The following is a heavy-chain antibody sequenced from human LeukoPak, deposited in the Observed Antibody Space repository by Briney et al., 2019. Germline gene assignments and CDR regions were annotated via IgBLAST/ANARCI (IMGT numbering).Heavy chain of an antibody. CDR1: GYTFNV. J-gene: IGHJ5*02. V-gene: IGHV1-3*01. CDR2: IHAGNGKT. D-gene: IGHD3-16*01. Sequence: ASVKVSCKSSGYTFNVHWVRQAPGQRLEWMGWIHAGNGKTKYSQKFQGRVTFIWDTSATTAYMELSGLTSADTAIYYCAGNSPGGSIAEGDWFDPWGQGTLVTVSS. CDR3: AGNSPGGSIAEGDWFDP.